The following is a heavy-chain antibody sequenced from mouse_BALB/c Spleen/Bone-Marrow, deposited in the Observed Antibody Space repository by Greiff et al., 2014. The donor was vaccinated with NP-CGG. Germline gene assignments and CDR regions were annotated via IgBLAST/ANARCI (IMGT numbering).Heavy chain of an antibody. CDR2: IDPANGNT. J-gene: IGHJ3*01. Sequence: VQLKESGAELVKPGASVKLSCTASGFNIKDTYMHWVKQRPEQGLEWIGRIDPANGNTKYDPKFQGKATITADTSSNTAYLQLSILTSEDTAVYYCAAYYYGSSQFAYWGQGTLVTVSA. CDR3: AAYYYGSSQFAY. D-gene: IGHD1-1*01. CDR1: GFNIKDTY. V-gene: IGHV14-3*02.